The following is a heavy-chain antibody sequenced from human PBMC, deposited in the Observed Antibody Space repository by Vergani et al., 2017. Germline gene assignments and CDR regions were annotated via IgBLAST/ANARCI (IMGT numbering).Heavy chain of an antibody. D-gene: IGHD5-18*01. CDR3: ARRYRGFAAMDNWFDP. CDR1: GYTLTELS. Sequence: QVQLVQSGAEVKKPGASVKVSCKVSGYTLTELSMHWVRQAPGKGLEWMGGFDPEDGETIYAQKFQGRVTMTEDTSTDTAYMELSSLRSDDTAVYYCARRYRGFAAMDNWFDPWGQGTLVTVSS. CDR2: FDPEDGET. V-gene: IGHV1-24*01. J-gene: IGHJ5*02.